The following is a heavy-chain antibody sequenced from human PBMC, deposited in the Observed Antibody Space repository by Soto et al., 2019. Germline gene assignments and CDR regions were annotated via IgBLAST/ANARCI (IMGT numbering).Heavy chain of an antibody. D-gene: IGHD5-12*01. J-gene: IGHJ6*02. CDR2: IIPIFGTA. CDR1: GGTFSSYA. V-gene: IGHV1-69*12. Sequence: QVQLVQSGAEVKKPGSSVKVSCKASGGTFSSYAISWVRQAPGQGLEWMGGIIPIFGTANYAQKFQGRVTITADESTSTAFVELSSLSSEDTAVYYCARSIGYYDGPLYYYYGMDVWGQGTTVTVSS. CDR3: ARSIGYYDGPLYYYYGMDV.